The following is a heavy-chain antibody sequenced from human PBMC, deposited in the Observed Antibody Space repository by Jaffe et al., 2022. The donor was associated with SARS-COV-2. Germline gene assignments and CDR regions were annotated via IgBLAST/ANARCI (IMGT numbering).Heavy chain of an antibody. CDR3: AGVGLIREDY. J-gene: IGHJ4*02. Sequence: EVHLVESGGGLVQPGGSLRLSCAASGFTFSSYWMHWVRQAPGKGLVWVSRINTDGTSTSYADSVKGRFTISRDNAKNTLYLQMNSLRVEDTAVYYCAGVGLIREDYWGQGTLVTVSS. CDR1: GFTFSSYW. V-gene: IGHV3-74*01. CDR2: INTDGTST. D-gene: IGHD3-22*01.